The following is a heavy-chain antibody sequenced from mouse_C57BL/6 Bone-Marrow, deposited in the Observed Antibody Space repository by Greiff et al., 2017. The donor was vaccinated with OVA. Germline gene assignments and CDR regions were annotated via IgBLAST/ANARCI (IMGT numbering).Heavy chain of an antibody. CDR3: ARYDYPYYYAMDY. J-gene: IGHJ4*01. V-gene: IGHV2-6*03. CDR2: IWSDGST. Sequence: VMLVESGPGLVAPSQSLSITCTVSGFSLTSYGVHWVRQPPGKGLEWLVVIWSDGSTTYNSALKSRLSISKDNSKSQVFLKMNSLQTDDTAMYYCARYDYPYYYAMDYWGQGTSVTVSS. D-gene: IGHD2-4*01. CDR1: GFSLTSYG.